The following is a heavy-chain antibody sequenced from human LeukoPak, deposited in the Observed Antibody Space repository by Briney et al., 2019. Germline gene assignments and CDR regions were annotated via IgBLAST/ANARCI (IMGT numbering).Heavy chain of an antibody. CDR3: ARQRITMVRGNWFDP. CDR1: GDSVSSNSAA. CDR2: TYYRSKWYN. V-gene: IGHV6-1*01. D-gene: IGHD3-10*01. Sequence: PSQTLSLACAISGDSVSSNSAAWNWIRQSPSRGLEWLGRTYYRSKWYNDYAVSVKSRITINPDTSKNQFSLQLNSVTPEDTAVYYCARQRITMVRGNWFDPWGQGTLVTVSS. J-gene: IGHJ5*02.